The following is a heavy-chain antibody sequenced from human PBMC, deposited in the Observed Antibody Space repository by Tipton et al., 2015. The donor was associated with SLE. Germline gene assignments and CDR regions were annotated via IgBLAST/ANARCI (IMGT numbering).Heavy chain of an antibody. Sequence: TLSLTCAVYGGSFSGYYWSWIWQPAGKGLESIGYIYISGSTNYNPSLKSRVTISIDRSKNQFSLNLSSVTAADTAVYYCARATGDSTGYYSEYYFDLWGRGTLVTVSS. D-gene: IGHD3-22*01. V-gene: IGHV4-4*09. CDR1: GGSFSGYY. J-gene: IGHJ2*01. CDR2: IYISGST. CDR3: ARATGDSTGYYSEYYFDL.